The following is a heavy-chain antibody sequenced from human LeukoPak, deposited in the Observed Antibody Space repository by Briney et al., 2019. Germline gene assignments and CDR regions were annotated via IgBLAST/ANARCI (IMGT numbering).Heavy chain of an antibody. CDR2: ISGSGGST. CDR1: GFPFSNYA. V-gene: IGHV3-23*01. CDR3: ARDPRGTSSPLDY. Sequence: GGSLRLSCVASGFPFSNYAMSWVRQAPGKGLEWVSAISGSGGSTYYADSVKGRFTISRDNSKNTLYLQMNSLRAEDTAVYYCARDPRGTSSPLDYWGQGTLVTVSS. D-gene: IGHD6-19*01. J-gene: IGHJ4*02.